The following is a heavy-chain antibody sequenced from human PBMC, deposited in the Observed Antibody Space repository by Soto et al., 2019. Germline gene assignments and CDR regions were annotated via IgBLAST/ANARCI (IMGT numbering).Heavy chain of an antibody. J-gene: IGHJ6*02. Sequence: ASVKVSCKASGYTFSDFDINWLRQAAGQGPEWMGWMNAKSGDTFSAQRLQGRFNMTWDTSLSTAYMEVGSLTSDDAAIYYCARGNPFNYAGFDVWGQGTTVTVSS. CDR1: GYTFSDFD. V-gene: IGHV1-8*01. CDR2: MNAKSGDT. CDR3: ARGNPFNYAGFDV. D-gene: IGHD3-16*01.